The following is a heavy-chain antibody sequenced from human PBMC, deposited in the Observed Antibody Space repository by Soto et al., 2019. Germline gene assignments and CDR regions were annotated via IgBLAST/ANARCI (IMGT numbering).Heavy chain of an antibody. V-gene: IGHV1-18*04. Sequence: ASVKVSCKTSGYTFTNHGINWVRQAPGQGLEWMGWINPYNANTNYAQKLQGRVTMTTDTSTSTAYMELSSLRSADTAVYYCAIGTYSFDSIGYDGAFDIWGQGTVVTVSS. CDR2: INPYNANT. CDR3: AIGTYSFDSIGYDGAFDI. J-gene: IGHJ3*02. CDR1: GYTFTNHG. D-gene: IGHD3-22*01.